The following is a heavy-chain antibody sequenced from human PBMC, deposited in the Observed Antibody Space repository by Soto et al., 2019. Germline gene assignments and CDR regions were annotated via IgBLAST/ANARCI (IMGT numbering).Heavy chain of an antibody. D-gene: IGHD6-13*01. CDR3: ARAEDEAAAGTFPLNY. CDR2: IIPIFGTA. J-gene: IGHJ4*02. Sequence: QVQLVQSGAEVKKPGSSVKVPCKASGGTFSSYAISWVRQAPGQGLEWMGGIIPIFGTANYAQKFQGRVTITADESTSTAYMELSSLRSEDTAVYYCARAEDEAAAGTFPLNYWGQGTLVTVSS. V-gene: IGHV1-69*01. CDR1: GGTFSSYA.